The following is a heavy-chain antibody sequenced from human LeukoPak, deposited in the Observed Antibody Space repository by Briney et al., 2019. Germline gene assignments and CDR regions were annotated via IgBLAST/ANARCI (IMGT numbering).Heavy chain of an antibody. CDR1: GFSFSSYG. J-gene: IGHJ6*02. Sequence: GRSLRLSCAASGFSFSSYGMHWVRQAPGKGLEWVAVIWYDGSKKYYADSVKGRFTISRDNSKNTLYLQMNSLRAEDTAVYYCAKGKRSSMEPGDVWGQGTTVTVSS. CDR2: IWYDGSKK. CDR3: AKGKRSSMEPGDV. D-gene: IGHD2/OR15-2a*01. V-gene: IGHV3-33*06.